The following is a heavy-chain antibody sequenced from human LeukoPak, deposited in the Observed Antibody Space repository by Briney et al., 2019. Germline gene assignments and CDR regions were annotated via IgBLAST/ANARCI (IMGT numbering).Heavy chain of an antibody. CDR1: GFXFSSYE. CDR3: ARGRIYFDY. CDR2: ISTGGSII. V-gene: IGHV3-48*03. J-gene: IGHJ4*02. Sequence: GGSLRLSCAASGFXFSSYEIHWVRQAPGKGQEWVSYISTGGSIINYADSVKGRSTISRDNAKNSLYLQMNSLTAEDTALYYCARGRIYFDYWGQGTLVTVSS.